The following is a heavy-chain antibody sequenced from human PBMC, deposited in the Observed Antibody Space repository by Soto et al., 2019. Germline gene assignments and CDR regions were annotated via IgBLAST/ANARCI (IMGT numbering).Heavy chain of an antibody. D-gene: IGHD6-19*01. V-gene: IGHV3-23*01. Sequence: GGSLRLSCAASGFTFSNFPMSGVRRAPGKGLEWVSGISGSGGSTYYADSVKGRFTISRDNSKNTLSLQMKSLRADDTAVYYCAKAYNSGWAYYFDYWGQGTQVTVSS. J-gene: IGHJ4*02. CDR3: AKAYNSGWAYYFDY. CDR1: GFTFSNFP. CDR2: ISGSGGST.